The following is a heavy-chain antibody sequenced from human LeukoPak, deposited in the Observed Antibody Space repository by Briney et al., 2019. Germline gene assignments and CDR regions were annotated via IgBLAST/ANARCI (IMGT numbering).Heavy chain of an antibody. CDR1: GYTFTAYY. J-gene: IGHJ4*02. CDR2: INPNSGDT. D-gene: IGHD1-26*01. CDR3: TRGLMSAVGVGYFDY. Sequence: SSVRVSCKASGYTFTAYYIHWVRQAPGQGLEGWGWINPNSGDTNYAQKFQGRVTMTRDTSITTAYMELSRLKSDDTAVYYCTRGLMSAVGVGYFDYWGQGTLVPVSS. V-gene: IGHV1-2*02.